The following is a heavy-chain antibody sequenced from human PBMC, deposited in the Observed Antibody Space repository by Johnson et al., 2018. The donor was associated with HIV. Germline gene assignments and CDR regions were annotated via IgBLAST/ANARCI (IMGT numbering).Heavy chain of an antibody. J-gene: IGHJ3*02. CDR2: INWNGGST. CDR1: GFIFDNYG. CDR3: ARDSGEQLRYAFDI. V-gene: IGHV3-20*04. D-gene: IGHD3-10*01. Sequence: MQLVESGGGLAKPGGSLRLSCAASGFIFDNYGMSWVRQAPGKGLEWVAGINWNGGSTGYADSVKGRSTISSDNAKNSLYLQMSSLRAEDTALYYCARDSGEQLRYAFDIWGQGTMVTVSS.